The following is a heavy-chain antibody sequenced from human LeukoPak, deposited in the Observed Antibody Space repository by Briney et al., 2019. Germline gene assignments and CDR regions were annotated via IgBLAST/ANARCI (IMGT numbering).Heavy chain of an antibody. D-gene: IGHD3-22*01. J-gene: IGHJ5*02. Sequence: GGSLRLSCAASGNYWMHWVRQAPGKGLVWVSRINSDGSSTSYADSVKGRFTISRDNAKNTLYLQMNSLRAEDTAVYYCARLDSSGPWGQGTLVTVSS. CDR2: INSDGSST. CDR3: ARLDSSGP. V-gene: IGHV3-74*01. CDR1: GNYW.